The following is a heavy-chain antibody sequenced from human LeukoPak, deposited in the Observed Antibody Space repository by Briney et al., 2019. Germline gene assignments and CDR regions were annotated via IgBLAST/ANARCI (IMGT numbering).Heavy chain of an antibody. D-gene: IGHD3-9*01. V-gene: IGHV3-21*01. CDR3: ACLGDILTGYYSYDAFDI. Sequence: PGGSLRLSCAASGFTFSSYSMNWVRQAPGKGLEWVSSISSSSSYIYYADSVKGRFTISRDNAKNSLYLQMNSLRAEDTAVYYSACLGDILTGYYSYDAFDIWGQGTMVTVSS. CDR2: ISSSSSYI. CDR1: GFTFSSYS. J-gene: IGHJ3*02.